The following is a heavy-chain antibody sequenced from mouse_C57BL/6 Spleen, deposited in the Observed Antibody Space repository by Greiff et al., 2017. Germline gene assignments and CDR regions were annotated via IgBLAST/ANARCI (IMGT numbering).Heavy chain of an antibody. Sequence: EVQLVESGGGLVQPGGSMKLSCVASGFTFSNYWMNWVRQSPEKGLEWVAQIRLKSDNYATHYAESVKGRFTISRDDSKSSVYLQMNNLRAEDTGIYYCTATLYYFDYWGQGTTLTVSS. V-gene: IGHV6-3*01. J-gene: IGHJ2*01. CDR3: TATLYYFDY. CDR1: GFTFSNYW. CDR2: IRLKSDNYAT.